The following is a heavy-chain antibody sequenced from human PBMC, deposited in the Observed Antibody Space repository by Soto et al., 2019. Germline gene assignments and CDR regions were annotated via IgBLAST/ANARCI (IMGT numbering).Heavy chain of an antibody. CDR1: GGTFSSYA. V-gene: IGHV1-69*12. J-gene: IGHJ5*02. CDR3: ARGPSYIVGATTGWFDP. Sequence: QVQLVQSGAEVKKPGSSVKVSCKASGGTFSSYAISWVRQTPGQGLEWMGGIIPIFGTANYAQKFQGRVTITADESTSTAYMELSSLRSEDTAVYYCARGPSYIVGATTGWFDPWGQGTLVTVSS. CDR2: IIPIFGTA. D-gene: IGHD1-26*01.